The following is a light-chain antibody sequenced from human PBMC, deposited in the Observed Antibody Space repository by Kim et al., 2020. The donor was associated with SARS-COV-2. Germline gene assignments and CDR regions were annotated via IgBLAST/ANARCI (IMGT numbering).Light chain of an antibody. Sequence: EIVLTQSPATLSLSPGERATLSCRASQSVSSYLAWYQQRPGQAPRLLIYDASNRATGIPARFSGSGSGRDFTLTISSLEPEDSAVYYCQQRSNWPITFGQGTRLEIK. CDR2: DAS. CDR1: QSVSSY. CDR3: QQRSNWPIT. J-gene: IGKJ5*01. V-gene: IGKV3-11*02.